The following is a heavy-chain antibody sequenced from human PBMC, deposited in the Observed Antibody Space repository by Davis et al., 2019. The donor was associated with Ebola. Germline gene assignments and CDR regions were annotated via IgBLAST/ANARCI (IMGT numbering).Heavy chain of an antibody. V-gene: IGHV5-51*01. Sequence: GGSLRLSCKASGYSFTSYWIGWVRKMPGKGLEWMGLIYPGDSDTRYSPSFQGQVTISADKSISTAYLQWTSLKASDTGIYYCSRQSNHFLSGPRTWFDPWGQGTLVTVSS. D-gene: IGHD3-3*01. J-gene: IGHJ5*02. CDR2: IYPGDSDT. CDR3: SRQSNHFLSGPRTWFDP. CDR1: GYSFTSYW.